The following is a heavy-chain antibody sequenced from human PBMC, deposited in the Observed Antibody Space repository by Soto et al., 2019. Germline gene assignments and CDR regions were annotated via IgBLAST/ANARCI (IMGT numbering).Heavy chain of an antibody. V-gene: IGHV3-9*01. Sequence: GGSLRLSCAASGFTFDDYAMHWVRQAPGKGLEWVSGISWNSGSIGYADSVKGRFTISRDNAKNSLYLQMNSLRAEDTALYYCAKDKYSSSWYTIDNWGQGTLVNVSS. CDR2: ISWNSGSI. D-gene: IGHD6-13*01. CDR3: AKDKYSSSWYTIDN. J-gene: IGHJ4*02. CDR1: GFTFDDYA.